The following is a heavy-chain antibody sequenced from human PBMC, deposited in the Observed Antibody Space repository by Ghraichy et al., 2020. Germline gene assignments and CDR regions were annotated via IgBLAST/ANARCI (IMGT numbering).Heavy chain of an antibody. CDR2: ITRTGDT. J-gene: IGHJ4*02. CDR3: AAWLRYDS. V-gene: IGHV3-48*02. D-gene: IGHD5-18*01. Sequence: GGSLRLSCAASGFAFSNYSMNWVRQAPGKGLQWVSYITRTGDTYYADSVKGRFTISRDNAKNLLFLQMNTLRDEDTAVYYCAAWLRYDSWGQGTMVTVSS. CDR1: GFAFSNYS.